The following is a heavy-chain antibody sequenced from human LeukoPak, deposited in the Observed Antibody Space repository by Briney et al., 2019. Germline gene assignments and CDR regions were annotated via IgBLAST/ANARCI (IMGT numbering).Heavy chain of an antibody. V-gene: IGHV4-31*03. CDR3: ARVRVNCSSTSCYIRDAFDI. J-gene: IGHJ3*02. CDR2: IYYSGST. CDR1: GGSISSGGYY. Sequence: SETLSLTCTVSGGSISSGGYYWSWIRQHPGEGLEWIGYIYYSGSTYYNPSLKSRVTISVDTSKNQFSLKLSSVTAADTAVYYCARVRVNCSSTSCYIRDAFDIWGQGTMVTVSS. D-gene: IGHD2-2*02.